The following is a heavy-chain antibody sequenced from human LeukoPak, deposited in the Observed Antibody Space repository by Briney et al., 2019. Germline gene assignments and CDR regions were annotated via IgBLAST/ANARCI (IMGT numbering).Heavy chain of an antibody. CDR2: ISGSGGST. D-gene: IGHD3-22*01. CDR1: GFTFSSYG. Sequence: GRSLRLSCAASGFTFSSYGMHWVRQAPGKGLEWVSAISGSGGSTYYADSVKGRFTTSRDNSKNTLYLQMNSLRAEDTAVYYCAPYYYDSSGPHYWGQGTLVTVSS. V-gene: IGHV3-23*01. J-gene: IGHJ4*02. CDR3: APYYYDSSGPHY.